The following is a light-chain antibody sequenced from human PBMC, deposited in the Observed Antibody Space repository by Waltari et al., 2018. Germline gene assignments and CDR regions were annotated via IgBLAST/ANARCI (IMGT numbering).Light chain of an antibody. Sequence: DIEMTKSQPSLSASVGDRVTMTCRARQNIRTYLNWYQQKPGKAPKVLIYGASNLQSGVPSRFSGSGSGTDFSLTISSLQPEDFATYYCQQSLKTPITFGQGTRLQIK. CDR2: GAS. V-gene: IGKV1-39*01. CDR3: QQSLKTPIT. J-gene: IGKJ5*01. CDR1: QNIRTY.